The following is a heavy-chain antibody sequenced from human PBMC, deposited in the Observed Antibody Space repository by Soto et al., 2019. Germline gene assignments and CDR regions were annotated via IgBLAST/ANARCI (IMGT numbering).Heavy chain of an antibody. J-gene: IGHJ4*02. CDR1: GGSITRFY. CDR3: ARADITAAGGFDY. D-gene: IGHD6-13*01. V-gene: IGHV4-59*01. Sequence: SETLSLTCTVSGGSITRFYWSWIRQPPGKGLEWIGYIFYSGSTKYNPSLKSRVTISVDMFKNQFSLKLSSVTAADTAVYYCARADITAAGGFDYWGQGALVTVSS. CDR2: IFYSGST.